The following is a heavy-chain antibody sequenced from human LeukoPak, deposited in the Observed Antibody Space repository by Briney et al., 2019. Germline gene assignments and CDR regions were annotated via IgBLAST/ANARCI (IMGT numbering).Heavy chain of an antibody. CDR1: GFTFSSYA. J-gene: IGHJ6*02. V-gene: IGHV3-21*01. D-gene: IGHD2-15*01. Sequence: PGGSLRLSCTASGFTFSSYAMNWVRQAPGKGLEWVSSIGTSDSDMYYVDSVKGRFAISRDNAKNSLYLQMNSLRAEDTAVYYCAREASRIKDMDLWGQGTTVTVSS. CDR2: IGTSDSDM. CDR3: AREASRIKDMDL.